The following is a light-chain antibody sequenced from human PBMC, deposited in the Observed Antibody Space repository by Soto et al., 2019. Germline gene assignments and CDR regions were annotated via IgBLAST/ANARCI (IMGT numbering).Light chain of an antibody. Sequence: EIVLTQSPDTLSLSPGERATLSCRASQSVTSTYLAWYQQRPGQSPRLLIFAAYSRAAGVPDRFSGSGSGTDFTLTISRLEPEDFAVYYCQQYGSSGTFGQGTKVDI. V-gene: IGKV3-20*01. CDR1: QSVTSTY. CDR3: QQYGSSGT. J-gene: IGKJ1*01. CDR2: AAY.